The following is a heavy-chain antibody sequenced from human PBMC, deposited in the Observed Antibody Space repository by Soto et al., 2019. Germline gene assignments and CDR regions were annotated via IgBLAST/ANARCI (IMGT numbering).Heavy chain of an antibody. V-gene: IGHV2-5*02. Sequence: QITLKESGPTLVKPTQTLTLTCTFSGFSLSSTRMAVGWIRQPPGKALEWLALIYWDDDKRYSPFLKSRLTIXXXTXXILVVLTMSNMDPVDTARYYCAHIVVAGLGYYFDYWGQGTLVTVSS. CDR2: IYWDDDK. D-gene: IGHD6-19*01. CDR3: AHIVVAGLGYYFDY. J-gene: IGHJ4*02. CDR1: GFSLSSTRMA.